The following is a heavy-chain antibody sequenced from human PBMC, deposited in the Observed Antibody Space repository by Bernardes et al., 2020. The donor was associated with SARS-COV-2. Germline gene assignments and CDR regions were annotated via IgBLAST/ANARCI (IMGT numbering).Heavy chain of an antibody. CDR3: ARDLLEYGGSDY. J-gene: IGHJ4*02. CDR2: IYSGGST. V-gene: IGHV3-66*02. D-gene: IGHD2-15*01. CDR1: GFTVSSNY. Sequence: GGSLRLSCAASGFTVSSNYMSWVRQAPGEGLEWVSVIYSGGSTYYADSVKGRFTISRDNSKNTLYLQMNSLRAEDTAVYYCARDLLEYGGSDYWGQGTLVTVSS.